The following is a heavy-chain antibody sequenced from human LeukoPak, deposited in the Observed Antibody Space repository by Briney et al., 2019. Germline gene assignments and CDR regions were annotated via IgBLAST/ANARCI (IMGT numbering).Heavy chain of an antibody. CDR2: IIPILGIA. J-gene: IGHJ4*02. D-gene: IGHD5-12*01. Sequence: ASVKVSCKASGGTFSSYAISWVRQAPGQGLEWMGRIIPILGIANYAQKFQGRVTITADKSTSTAYMELSSLRSEDTAVYYCAMVAPDGYHFDYRGQGTLVTVSS. CDR1: GGTFSSYA. V-gene: IGHV1-69*04. CDR3: AMVAPDGYHFDY.